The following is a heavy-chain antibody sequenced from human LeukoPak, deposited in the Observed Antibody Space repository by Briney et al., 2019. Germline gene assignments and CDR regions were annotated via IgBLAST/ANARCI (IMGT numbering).Heavy chain of an antibody. CDR3: ARVGQEAFDI. V-gene: IGHV3-53*01. CDR2: IYSGGST. J-gene: IGHJ3*02. Sequence: GGSLRLSCAASGFTFDDYGMSWVRQAPGKGLEWVSVIYSGGSTYYADSVKGRFTISRDNSKNTLYLQMNSLRAEDTAVYYCARVGQEAFDIWGQGTMVTVSS. CDR1: GFTFDDYG.